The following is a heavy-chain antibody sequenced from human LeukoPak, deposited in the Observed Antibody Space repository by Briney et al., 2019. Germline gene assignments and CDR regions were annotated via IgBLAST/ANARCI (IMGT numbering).Heavy chain of an antibody. Sequence: GGSLRLSCAASGFTFSSYAMSWVRQAPGKGLEWVSAISGSGGSTYYADSVKGRFTISRDNSKNTLYLQMNSLRAEDTAVYYCAKDYDIVLIHSSSWDYWGQGTLVTVSS. D-gene: IGHD2-8*01. V-gene: IGHV3-23*01. J-gene: IGHJ4*02. CDR1: GFTFSSYA. CDR3: AKDYDIVLIHSSSWDY. CDR2: ISGSGGST.